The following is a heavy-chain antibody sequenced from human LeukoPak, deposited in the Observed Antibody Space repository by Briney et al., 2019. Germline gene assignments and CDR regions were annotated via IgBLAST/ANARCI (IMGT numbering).Heavy chain of an antibody. Sequence: SETLSLTCTVSYDSVSNYYWSWIRQTPEKGLEWIGYMSNSGGSDYGPSLKSRVAMSIDLSKNQFSLKMSYVTAADTAIYYCATKKTTPRSGFDYWGQGTLVTVSS. CDR2: MSNSGGS. CDR3: ATKKTTPRSGFDY. D-gene: IGHD6-25*01. CDR1: YDSVSNYY. J-gene: IGHJ4*02. V-gene: IGHV4-59*02.